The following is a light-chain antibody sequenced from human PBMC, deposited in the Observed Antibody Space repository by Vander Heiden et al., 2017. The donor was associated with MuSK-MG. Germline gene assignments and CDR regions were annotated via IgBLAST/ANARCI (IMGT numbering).Light chain of an antibody. J-gene: IGLJ2*01. CDR3: QAWDTSPVV. V-gene: IGLV3-9*01. CDR2: RDR. CDR1: YIGSKN. Sequence: SFELTLPLSVSVALAQTARFTCRGEYIGSKNLPWYQQHPGQSPILVIYRDRFRPSGISERFSGSNSGNTATLTITGAQVGDEADYYCQAWDTSPVVFGGGTKLTVL.